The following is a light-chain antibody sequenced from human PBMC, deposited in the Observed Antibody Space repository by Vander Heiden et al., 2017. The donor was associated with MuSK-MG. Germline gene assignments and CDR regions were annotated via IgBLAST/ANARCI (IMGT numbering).Light chain of an antibody. CDR2: QAS. CDR3: QHVNSYPKT. J-gene: IGKJ4*01. Sequence: IQMTQSPSTLSASVGDSLTITCRATQSISSRVAWYQQKPGNAPKLLIYQASTLQSGVPSRFSDSGSGTEFILTISSLQPDDFATYYCQHVNSYPKTFGRGTKVEIK. V-gene: IGKV1-5*03. CDR1: QSISSR.